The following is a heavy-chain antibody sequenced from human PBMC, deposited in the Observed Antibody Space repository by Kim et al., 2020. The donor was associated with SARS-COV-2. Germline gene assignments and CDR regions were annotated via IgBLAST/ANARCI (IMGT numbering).Heavy chain of an antibody. V-gene: IGHV1-18*01. J-gene: IGHJ3*01. Sequence: ASVKVSRKTSGYTFTSYGISWVRQAPGQGLEWMGWISPSDGNTNYAQRFQGRVTMTTDTSTSTAYMELRSLRSDDTAVYYCARDRPATSGFDVWGQGTVVTVSS. CDR2: ISPSDGNT. CDR1: GYTFTSYG. D-gene: IGHD6-19*01. CDR3: ARDRPATSGFDV.